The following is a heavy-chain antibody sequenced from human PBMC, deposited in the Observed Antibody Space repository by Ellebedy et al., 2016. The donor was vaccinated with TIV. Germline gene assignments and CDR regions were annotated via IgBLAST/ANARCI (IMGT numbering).Heavy chain of an antibody. Sequence: PGGSLRLSCSASGFTFSSYSMHWVRQAPGKGLEYISLINKDGGTTHYADSVKGRFTISRDNSKNTLYLQMSSLRAEDTALYYCVKDYYGSYVYWGQGTLVTVSS. CDR3: VKDYYGSYVY. J-gene: IGHJ4*02. CDR2: INKDGGTT. V-gene: IGHV3-64D*06. CDR1: GFTFSSYS. D-gene: IGHD1-26*01.